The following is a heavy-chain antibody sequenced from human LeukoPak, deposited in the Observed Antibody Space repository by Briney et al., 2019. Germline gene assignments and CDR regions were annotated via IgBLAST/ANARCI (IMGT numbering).Heavy chain of an antibody. J-gene: IGHJ3*02. D-gene: IGHD1-1*01. CDR1: GFTFSSYA. V-gene: IGHV3-30*04. CDR2: ISYDGSNK. CDR3: ARDLVNIYTTGSTYDAFDI. Sequence: GGSLRLSCAASGFTFSSYAMHWVRQAPGEGLEWVAVISYDGSNKYFADSVKGRFTISRDNSKNTLFLQMNSLRPEDTAVYYCARDLVNIYTTGSTYDAFDIWGQGTMVTVSS.